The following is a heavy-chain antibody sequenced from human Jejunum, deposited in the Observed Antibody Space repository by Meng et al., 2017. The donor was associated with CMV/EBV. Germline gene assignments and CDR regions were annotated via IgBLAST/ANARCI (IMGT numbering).Heavy chain of an antibody. CDR1: SLTTSGMG. J-gene: IGHJ5*02. D-gene: IGHD6-13*01. V-gene: IGHV2-5*02. CDR3: ARSGGSTWYQENNWFDP. CDR2: VYWDYDK. Sequence: SLTTSGMGVGSISRPPGKAMEWLALVYWDYDKRYNPSLRSRLSITRDTSKNQVVLTMTNMDPVDTATYYCARSGGSTWYQENNWFDPWGQGTLVTVSS.